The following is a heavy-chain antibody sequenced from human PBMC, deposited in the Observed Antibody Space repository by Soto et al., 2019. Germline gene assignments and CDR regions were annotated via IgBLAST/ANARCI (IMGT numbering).Heavy chain of an antibody. J-gene: IGHJ4*02. D-gene: IGHD3-9*01. V-gene: IGHV3-23*01. CDR3: AKDPSTGYADY. Sequence: EVQLLESGGDLVQPGGSLRLSCAASRFAFGSYAMAWVRQAPGKGLEWVSTISTTGNTHYADSVEGRFTISRDNSKNTLYLQMISLSAEDTAVYYCAKDPSTGYADYWGQGTLVTVSS. CDR1: RFAFGSYA. CDR2: ISTTGNT.